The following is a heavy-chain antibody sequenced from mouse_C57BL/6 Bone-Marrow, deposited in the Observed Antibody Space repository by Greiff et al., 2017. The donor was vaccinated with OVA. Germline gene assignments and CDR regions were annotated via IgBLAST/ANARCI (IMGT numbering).Heavy chain of an antibody. D-gene: IGHD2-5*01. J-gene: IGHJ4*01. V-gene: IGHV1-34*01. CDR1: GYTFTDYY. Sequence: VQLLQSGPELVKPGASVKMSCKASGYTFTDYYMHWVKQSHGKSLEWIAYIYPNHGCNGYTHKIKGQATLTVDKSSSTAYMELRSLTSEDSAVYYCARYYSNGFYYAMDYWGQGTSVTVSS. CDR3: ARYYSNGFYYAMDY. CDR2: IYPNHGCN.